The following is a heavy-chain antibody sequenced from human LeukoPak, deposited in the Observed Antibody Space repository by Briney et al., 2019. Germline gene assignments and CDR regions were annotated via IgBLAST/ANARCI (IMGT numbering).Heavy chain of an antibody. J-gene: IGHJ6*02. V-gene: IGHV4-34*01. CDR3: ARVPAAPRLYMDV. CDR1: GGSVNGYF. CDR2: INHGGTT. Sequence: SETLSLTCAVDGGSVNGYFWSWIRQPPGKGLEWIGEINHGGTTNFNPSLKSRVIISIDTSQNQFSLKLSSVTAADTAVYYCARVPAAPRLYMDVWGQGTTVIVSS. D-gene: IGHD2-2*01.